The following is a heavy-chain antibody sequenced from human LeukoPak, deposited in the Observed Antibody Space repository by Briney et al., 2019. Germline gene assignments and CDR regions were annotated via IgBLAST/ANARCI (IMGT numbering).Heavy chain of an antibody. CDR3: ARHSERWLGAFDI. V-gene: IGHV4-59*08. D-gene: IGHD6-19*01. CDR2: IYYSGST. J-gene: IGHJ3*02. CDR1: GGSISSYY. Sequence: SETLSLTCTVSGGSISSYYWSWIRQPPGKGLEWIGYIYYSGSTNFNPSLKSRVTISVDTSKNQFSLKLSSVTAADTAVYYCARHSERWLGAFDIWGQGTMVTVSS.